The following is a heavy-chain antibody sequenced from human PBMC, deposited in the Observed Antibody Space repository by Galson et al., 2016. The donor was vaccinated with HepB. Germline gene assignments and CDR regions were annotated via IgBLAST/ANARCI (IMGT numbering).Heavy chain of an antibody. Sequence: SLRLSCAAPGFTFSSYALSWVRQAPGKGLEWVSAVSGSDDYSTYYADSVKGRFTISRDNSKSTMYLQMKSLTVEDTALYYCAGQDSSTWASFDYWGQGTMVTVSS. CDR3: AGQDSSTWASFDY. J-gene: IGHJ4*02. D-gene: IGHD6-13*01. CDR2: VSGSDDYST. CDR1: GFTFSSYA. V-gene: IGHV3-23*01.